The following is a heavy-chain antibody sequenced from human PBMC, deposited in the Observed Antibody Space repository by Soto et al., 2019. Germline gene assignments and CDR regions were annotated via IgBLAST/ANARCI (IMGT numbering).Heavy chain of an antibody. V-gene: IGHV3-23*01. J-gene: IGHJ5*02. CDR2: ISGSGTIT. CDR1: GFPFSSRA. CDR3: AEWARYCSGADCRA. D-gene: IGHD2-15*01. Sequence: EVQLLESGGGLVQPGGSLRLSCAASGFPFSSRAMSWVLQAPGKGLEWVSAISGSGTITYYADSVKGRFTISRDTSKNTLYLQMHSLRADDTAVYYCAEWARYCSGADCRAWGQGTLVTVSS.